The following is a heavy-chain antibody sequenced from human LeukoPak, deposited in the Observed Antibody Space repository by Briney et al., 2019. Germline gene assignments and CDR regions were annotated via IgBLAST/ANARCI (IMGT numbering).Heavy chain of an antibody. CDR1: GYSFTSYW. CDR2: IYPGDSDT. J-gene: IGHJ6*03. V-gene: IGHV5-51*01. Sequence: GESLKISCKGSGYSFTSYWIGWVRQMPGKGLEWMGIIYPGDSDTRYSPSFQGQVTISADKSFSTAYLQWSSLKASDTAMYYCARCLSTSPYYYYMDVWGKGTTVTVSS. D-gene: IGHD2-2*01. CDR3: ARCLSTSPYYYYMDV.